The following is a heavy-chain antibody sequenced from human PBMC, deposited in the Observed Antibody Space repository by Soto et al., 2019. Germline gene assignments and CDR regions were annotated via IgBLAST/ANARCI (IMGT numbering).Heavy chain of an antibody. Sequence: PSETLSLTCAVYGGSFSGYYWSWIRQPPGKGLEWIGEINHSGSTNYNPSLKSRVTISVDTSKNQFSLKLSSVTAADTAVYYCARCRDGYAQGAFDIWGQGTMVTVSS. J-gene: IGHJ3*02. D-gene: IGHD5-12*01. CDR1: GGSFSGYY. CDR3: ARCRDGYAQGAFDI. CDR2: INHSGST. V-gene: IGHV4-34*01.